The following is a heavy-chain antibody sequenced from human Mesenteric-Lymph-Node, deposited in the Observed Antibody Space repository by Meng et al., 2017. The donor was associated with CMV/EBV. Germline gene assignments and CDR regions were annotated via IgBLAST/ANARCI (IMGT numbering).Heavy chain of an antibody. D-gene: IGHD3-3*01. Sequence: GGSLRLSCAASGFTFSSYAMSWVRQAPGKGREGVSAISGSGGSTYYADSVKGRFTISRDNSKNTLYLQMNSLRAEDTAVYYCAKGAITIFGVVIQPQYYFDYWGQGTLVTVSS. J-gene: IGHJ4*02. CDR1: GFTFSSYA. V-gene: IGHV3-23*01. CDR2: ISGSGGST. CDR3: AKGAITIFGVVIQPQYYFDY.